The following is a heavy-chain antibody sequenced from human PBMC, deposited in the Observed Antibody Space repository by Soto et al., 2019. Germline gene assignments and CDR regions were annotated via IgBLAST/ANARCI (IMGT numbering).Heavy chain of an antibody. Sequence: GGSLRLSCAASGFTFSSYAMSWVRQAPGKGLEWVSAISGSGGSTYYADSVKGRFTISRDNSKNTLYLQMNSLRAEDTAVYYCAKAKRYYDYVWGSYRSYYYYYGMDVWGQGTTVTVSS. D-gene: IGHD3-16*02. V-gene: IGHV3-23*01. CDR1: GFTFSSYA. CDR3: AKAKRYYDYVWGSYRSYYYYYGMDV. CDR2: ISGSGGST. J-gene: IGHJ6*02.